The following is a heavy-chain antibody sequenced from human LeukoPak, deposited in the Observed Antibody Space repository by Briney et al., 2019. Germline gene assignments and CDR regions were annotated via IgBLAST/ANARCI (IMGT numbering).Heavy chain of an antibody. CDR1: GYSFTSYW. D-gene: IGHD6-19*01. CDR3: ARLDSAGYSSGWYGMDV. J-gene: IGHJ6*02. Sequence: GESLKIPCKGSGYSFTSYWIGWVRQMPGKGLEWMGIIYPGDSDTRYSPSFQGQVTISADKSISTAYLQWSSLKASDTAMYYCARLDSAGYSSGWYGMDVWGQGTTVTVSS. V-gene: IGHV5-51*01. CDR2: IYPGDSDT.